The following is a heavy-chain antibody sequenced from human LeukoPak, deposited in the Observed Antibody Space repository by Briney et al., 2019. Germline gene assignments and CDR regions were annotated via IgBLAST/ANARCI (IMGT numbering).Heavy chain of an antibody. D-gene: IGHD6-19*01. CDR1: GASISGSGYY. J-gene: IGHJ4*02. V-gene: IGHV4-39*01. CDR2: IYYTGST. Sequence: SETLSLTCAVSGASISGSGYYLGWIRQPPGKGLEWIGNIYYTGSTYYNASLQSRVTISIDMSKNQFSLRLSSVTAADTAMYYCVKSGGYGLIDYWGQGTMVTVS. CDR3: VKSGGYGLIDY.